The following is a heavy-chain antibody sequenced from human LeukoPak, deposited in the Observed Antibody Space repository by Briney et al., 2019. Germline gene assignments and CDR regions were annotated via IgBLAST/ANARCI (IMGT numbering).Heavy chain of an antibody. J-gene: IGHJ2*01. Sequence: SETLSLTCTVSGGSISSYHWSWIRQPPGKGLEWIGYIYYSGSTNYNPSLKSRVTISVDTSKNQFSLKLSSVTAADTAVYYCARATRRDGYKHAGWYFDLWGRGTLVTVSS. D-gene: IGHD5-24*01. CDR3: ARATRRDGYKHAGWYFDL. CDR2: IYYSGST. V-gene: IGHV4-59*01. CDR1: GGSISSYH.